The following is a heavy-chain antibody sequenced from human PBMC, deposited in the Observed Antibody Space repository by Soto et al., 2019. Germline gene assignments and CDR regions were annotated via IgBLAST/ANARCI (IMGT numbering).Heavy chain of an antibody. V-gene: IGHV4-59*08. Sequence: SEALSLTCTVSGGSSSSYYWSWIRQPPGKGLDWIGYIYYSGSTNYNPSLKSRVTISVDTSKNQFSLKLSSVTAADTAVYYCARQWGDQPLVIPYYFDYWGQGTLVTVSS. J-gene: IGHJ4*02. CDR1: GGSSSSYY. D-gene: IGHD6-13*01. CDR2: IYYSGST. CDR3: ARQWGDQPLVIPYYFDY.